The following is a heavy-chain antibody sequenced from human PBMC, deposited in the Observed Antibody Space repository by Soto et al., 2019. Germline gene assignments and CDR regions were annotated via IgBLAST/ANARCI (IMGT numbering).Heavy chain of an antibody. V-gene: IGHV1-8*01. CDR1: GYTFTSYD. J-gene: IGHJ4*02. CDR2: MNPNTGNS. CDR3: ARRAETNGWNGFGADKYYFDF. D-gene: IGHD1-1*01. Sequence: ASVKVSCKASGYTFTSYDIYWVRQATGQGLEWMGWMNPNTGNSGYAQKFQGRVTMTSDTSISTAHMELSSLRSEDTAVYYCARRAETNGWNGFGADKYYFDFWGQGTLVTVSS.